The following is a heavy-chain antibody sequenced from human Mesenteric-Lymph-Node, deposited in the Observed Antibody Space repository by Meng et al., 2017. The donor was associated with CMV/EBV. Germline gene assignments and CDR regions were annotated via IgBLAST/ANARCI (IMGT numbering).Heavy chain of an antibody. CDR2: IKQDGSAK. V-gene: IGHV3-7*01. J-gene: IGHJ6*02. D-gene: IGHD3-22*01. Sequence: GESLKISCAASGFTFSSYEMNWVRQAPGKGLEWVANIKQDGSAKYYVDSVKGRFTISRDNAKNSLYLQMNSLRAEDTAVYFCARDSAYDYDSSGYGTYYYYYGMDVWGQGTTVTVSS. CDR3: ARDSAYDYDSSGYGTYYYYYGMDV. CDR1: GFTFSSYE.